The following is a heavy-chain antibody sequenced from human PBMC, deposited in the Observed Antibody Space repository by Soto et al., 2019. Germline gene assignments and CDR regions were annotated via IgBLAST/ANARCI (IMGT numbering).Heavy chain of an antibody. V-gene: IGHV3-21*01. CDR1: GFTFSNYS. CDR2: ISSGSSYI. Sequence: GGSLRLSCAASGFTFSNYSMNWVRQAPGKGLEWVSSISSGSSYIYYADSVKGRFTISRDNAHNSLYLQMNSLRAEDTAVYYCATYTGSYYHYGMDVWGQGTTVTVS. D-gene: IGHD5-12*01. CDR3: ATYTGSYYHYGMDV. J-gene: IGHJ6*02.